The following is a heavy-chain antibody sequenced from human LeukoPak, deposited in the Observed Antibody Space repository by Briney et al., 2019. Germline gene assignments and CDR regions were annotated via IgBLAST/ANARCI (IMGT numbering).Heavy chain of an antibody. CDR1: GFTFSSYW. D-gene: IGHD5-24*01. V-gene: IGHV3-74*01. CDR2: INSDGSST. J-gene: IGHJ4*02. Sequence: GALRLSCAASGFTFSSYWMHWVRQAPGKGLVWVSRINSDGSSTSYADSVKGRFTISRDNAKNTLYLQMNGLRAEDTAVYYCARSFGDGYTHSWGQGTLVTVSS. CDR3: ARSFGDGYTHS.